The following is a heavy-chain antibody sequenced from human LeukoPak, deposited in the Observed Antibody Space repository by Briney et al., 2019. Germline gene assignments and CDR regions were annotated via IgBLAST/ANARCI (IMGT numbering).Heavy chain of an antibody. Sequence: GGTLRLSCAASGFTFSSSAMSWVRQAPGKGLEWVSNISGSGSGGSTYYADSVKGRFTISRDNSRNTLHLQMNSLKVEDTAIYYCATVPRGGDGFHLDYWGQRTLVTVSS. CDR2: ISGSGSGGST. CDR1: GFTFSSSA. J-gene: IGHJ4*02. D-gene: IGHD5-24*01. CDR3: ATVPRGGDGFHLDY. V-gene: IGHV3-23*01.